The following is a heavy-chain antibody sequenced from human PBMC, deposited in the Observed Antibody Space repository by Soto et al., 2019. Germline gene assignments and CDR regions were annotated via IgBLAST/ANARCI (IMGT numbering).Heavy chain of an antibody. J-gene: IGHJ3*02. D-gene: IGHD4-17*01. CDR2: ITSTGSTR. CDR3: AREGLTTVVTRGAFDI. V-gene: IGHV3-48*03. Sequence: GSLRLSCAASGFTFSSYEMNWVRQAPGKGLEWVSDITSTGSTRYYADSVKGRFTISRDNSKNTLYLQMNSLRAEDTAVYYCAREGLTTVVTRGAFDIWGQGTMVTV. CDR1: GFTFSSYE.